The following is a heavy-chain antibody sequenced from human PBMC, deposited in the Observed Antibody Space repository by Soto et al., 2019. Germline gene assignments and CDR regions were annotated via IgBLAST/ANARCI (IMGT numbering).Heavy chain of an antibody. V-gene: IGHV3-23*01. CDR1: GFTFSSYV. D-gene: IGHD4-17*01. Sequence: EVHLLESGGDLVQPGGSLRLSCAASGFTFSSYVMSWVRQAPEKGLEWVSTISGFGGPTYYADSVRGRFTISRDNSKNTLYLQMDSLRTEDTAVYFCAKPQVYYGGEGLYNFDDWGQGTLVTVSS. J-gene: IGHJ4*02. CDR3: AKPQVYYGGEGLYNFDD. CDR2: ISGFGGPT.